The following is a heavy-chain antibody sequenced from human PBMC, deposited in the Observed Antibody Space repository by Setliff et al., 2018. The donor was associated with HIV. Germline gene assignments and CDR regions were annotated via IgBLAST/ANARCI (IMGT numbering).Heavy chain of an antibody. CDR1: GFTFSRYA. J-gene: IGHJ2*01. Sequence: PGGSLRLSCAASGFTFSRYAIHWVRQAPGKGLEWVAVISDDGTNKYYADSVKGRFTISRDNAKNSLYLQMNSLRAEDTAVFYCARDRGSSAWYGGDWYFDLWGRGTLVTSPQ. CDR2: ISDDGTNK. D-gene: IGHD6-19*01. CDR3: ARDRGSSAWYGGDWYFDL. V-gene: IGHV3-30*04.